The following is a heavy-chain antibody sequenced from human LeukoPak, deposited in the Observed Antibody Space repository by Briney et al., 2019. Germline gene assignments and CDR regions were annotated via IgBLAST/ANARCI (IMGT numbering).Heavy chain of an antibody. J-gene: IGHJ3*02. D-gene: IGHD6-19*01. Sequence: PSETLSLTCAVSGGSFSGYFWTWIRQPPGKGLEWIGEINRSGETTNYNPSLKSRVTISVDTSKKQFSLRMTSVTAADTAVYYCATQGQWLVGYAFEIWGHGTMVTVSP. CDR3: ATQGQWLVGYAFEI. CDR2: INRSGETT. CDR1: GGSFSGYF. V-gene: IGHV4-34*01.